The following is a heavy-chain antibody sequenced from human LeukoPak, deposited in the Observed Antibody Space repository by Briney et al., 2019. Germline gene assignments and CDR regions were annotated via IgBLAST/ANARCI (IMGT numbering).Heavy chain of an antibody. CDR3: ARQGYSSSWRVWFDP. D-gene: IGHD6-13*01. CDR2: IYYSGST. CDR1: GGSISSYY. V-gene: IGHV4-59*08. J-gene: IGHJ5*02. Sequence: PSETLSLTCTVSGGSISSYYWSWIRQPPGKGLEWIGYIYYSGSTNYNPSLKSRVTISVDTSKNQFSLKLSSVTAADTAVYYCARQGYSSSWRVWFDPWGREPWSPSPQ.